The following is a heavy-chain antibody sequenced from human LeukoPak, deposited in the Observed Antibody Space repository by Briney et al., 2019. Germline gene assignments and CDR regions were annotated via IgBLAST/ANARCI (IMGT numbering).Heavy chain of an antibody. Sequence: ASVKVSCKASGGSFISNIIGWVRQAPGQGLEWMGGIVPIFGKTKYAQKFQGRVTITTDESSSTAYMELSSLRSDDTAIYYCARGWGIPAPISWFDPWGQGTLVTVSS. CDR3: ARGWGIPAPISWFDP. J-gene: IGHJ5*02. CDR2: IVPIFGKT. D-gene: IGHD2-2*01. CDR1: GGSFISNI. V-gene: IGHV1-69*05.